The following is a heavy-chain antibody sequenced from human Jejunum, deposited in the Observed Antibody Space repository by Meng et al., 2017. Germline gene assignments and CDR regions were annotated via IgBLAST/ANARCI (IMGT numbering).Heavy chain of an antibody. V-gene: IGHV4-34*01. J-gene: IGHJ4*02. CDR2: INDSGST. CDR3: ARGNEYSNYGADF. Sequence: QVKLQQWGAGLLKPSETLSLTCAVYGGSTSDYYWTWIRQPPGKGLEWIGEINDSGSTNYNPSLKSRVTISVDTSKSQFYLRVSSVTAEDTAVYYCARGNEYSNYGADFWGQGTLVTVSS. CDR1: GGSTSDYY. D-gene: IGHD4-11*01.